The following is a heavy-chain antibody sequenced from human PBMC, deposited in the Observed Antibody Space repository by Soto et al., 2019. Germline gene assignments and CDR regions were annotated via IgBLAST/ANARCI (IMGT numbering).Heavy chain of an antibody. CDR3: AKAIFGVEEGFDY. Sequence: GGSLRLSCAASGFTFSSYAMSWVRQAPGKGLEWVSAISGSGGSTYYAGSVKGRFTISRDNSKNTLYLQMNSLRAEDTAVYYCAKAIFGVEEGFDYWGQGTLVTVSS. J-gene: IGHJ4*02. CDR1: GFTFSSYA. V-gene: IGHV3-23*01. CDR2: ISGSGGST. D-gene: IGHD3-3*01.